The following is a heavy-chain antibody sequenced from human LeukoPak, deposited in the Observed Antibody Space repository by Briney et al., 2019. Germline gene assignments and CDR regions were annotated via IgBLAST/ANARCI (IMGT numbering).Heavy chain of an antibody. CDR1: GFTFNNAW. CDR2: IKEDGSIK. CDR3: ARIGYSSSSIDY. J-gene: IGHJ4*02. Sequence: GGSLRLSCATSGFTFNNAWMTWVRQAPGKGLEWVANIKEDGSIKYYVDSVKGRLTISRDNAKSSLYLQVNSLRAEDTAMYYCARIGYSSSSIDYWGQGTLVTVSS. V-gene: IGHV3-7*01. D-gene: IGHD6-13*01.